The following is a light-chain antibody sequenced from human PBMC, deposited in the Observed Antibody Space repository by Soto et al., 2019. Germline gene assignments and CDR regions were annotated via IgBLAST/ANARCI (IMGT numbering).Light chain of an antibody. Sequence: SVLTQPASVSGSPGQSITISCTGTSSDVGAYNYVSWYQHHPGKVPKLLTYEVTNRPSGVSDRFSGSKSGNTASLTISGLQAEDEADYYCSSKRDSSTLFVFGTGTKVTVL. CDR1: SSDVGAYNY. CDR3: SSKRDSSTLFV. CDR2: EVT. J-gene: IGLJ1*01. V-gene: IGLV2-14*01.